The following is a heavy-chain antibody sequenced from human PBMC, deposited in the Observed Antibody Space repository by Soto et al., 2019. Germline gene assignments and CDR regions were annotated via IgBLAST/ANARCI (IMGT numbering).Heavy chain of an antibody. V-gene: IGHV4-30-4*08. D-gene: IGHD6-6*01. CDR1: GGSVSSGSYY. CDR3: ARYSSSYFDY. CDR2: IYHSGIS. J-gene: IGHJ4*02. Sequence: SETLSLTCTVSGGSVSSGSYYWSWIRQHPGRGLEWIGYIYHSGISDYNPSLKSRVTISVDTSKNQFSLKVRSVTAADTAVYYCARYSSSYFDYWGQGSRVTVSS.